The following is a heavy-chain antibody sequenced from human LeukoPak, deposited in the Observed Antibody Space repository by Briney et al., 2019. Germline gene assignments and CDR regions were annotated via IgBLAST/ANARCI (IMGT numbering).Heavy chain of an antibody. CDR1: GGSFSGYY. CDR2: INHSGST. V-gene: IGHV4-34*01. J-gene: IGHJ3*02. CDR3: ARGAAGINAFDI. Sequence: NPSETLSLTCAVYGGSFSGYYWSWIRQPPGKGLEWIGEINHSGSTNYNPSLKSRVTISVDTSKNQFSLKLSSVTAADTAVYCCARGAAGINAFDIWGQGTMVTVSS. D-gene: IGHD1-1*01.